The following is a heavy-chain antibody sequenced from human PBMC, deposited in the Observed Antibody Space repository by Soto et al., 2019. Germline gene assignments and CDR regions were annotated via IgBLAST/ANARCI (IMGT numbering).Heavy chain of an antibody. CDR2: INSDGSST. Sequence: EVQLVESGGGLVQPGGSLRLSCAASGFTFSTYWIHWVRQAPGNGLVWVSRINSDGSSTNYADSVKGRFTISRDNAKNTLFLQMSSLRAEDTAVYYCARDRWGGGRDMDVWGQGTTVTVSS. CDR1: GFTFSTYW. V-gene: IGHV3-74*01. CDR3: ARDRWGGGRDMDV. D-gene: IGHD3-10*01. J-gene: IGHJ6*02.